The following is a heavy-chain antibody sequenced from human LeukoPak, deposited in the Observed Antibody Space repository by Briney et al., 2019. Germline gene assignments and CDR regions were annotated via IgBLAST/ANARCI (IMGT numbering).Heavy chain of an antibody. CDR2: ISAYNGNT. J-gene: IGHJ3*02. CDR3: ARLPGVRRDAFDI. V-gene: IGHV1-18*01. Sequence: APLKVSCKASGYTFTSYGISWVRQAPGDGLEGMGWISAYNGNTNYAQKLQVRVTMATDTSTSTAYMELRSLRSDDTAVYYCARLPGVRRDAFDIWGQGTMVTVSS. D-gene: IGHD1-1*01. CDR1: GYTFTSYG.